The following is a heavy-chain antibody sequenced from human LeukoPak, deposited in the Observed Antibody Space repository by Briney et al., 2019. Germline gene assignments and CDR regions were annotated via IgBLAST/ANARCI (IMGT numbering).Heavy chain of an antibody. D-gene: IGHD3-10*01. CDR3: AKDLEYGSGSYYNISPDY. Sequence: GGSLRLSCAASGFTFSSYSMNWVRQAPGKGLEWVSYISSSSSTIYYADSVKGRFTISRDNSKNTLYLQMNSLRAEDTAVYYCAKDLEYGSGSYYNISPDYWGQGTLVTVSS. J-gene: IGHJ4*02. V-gene: IGHV3-48*01. CDR2: ISSSSSTI. CDR1: GFTFSSYS.